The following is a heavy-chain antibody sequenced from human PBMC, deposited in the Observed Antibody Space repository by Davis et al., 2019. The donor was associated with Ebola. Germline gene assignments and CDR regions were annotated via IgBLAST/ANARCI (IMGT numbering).Heavy chain of an antibody. D-gene: IGHD3-10*01. CDR2: IIPILGIA. J-gene: IGHJ4*02. CDR1: GGTFSSYA. CDR3: VRDLRGWGNFDY. Sequence: SVKVSCKASGGTFSSYAISWVRQAPGQGLEWMGRIIPILGIANYAQKFKGRVTMTRDTSTNTLYMELSSLTSGDTAVFYCVRDLRGWGNFDYWGQGTLVTVSS. V-gene: IGHV1-69*04.